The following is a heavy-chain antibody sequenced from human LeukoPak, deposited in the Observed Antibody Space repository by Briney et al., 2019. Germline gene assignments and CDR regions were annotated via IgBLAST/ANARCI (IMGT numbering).Heavy chain of an antibody. CDR1: GASMTSNW. V-gene: IGHV4-4*02. CDR3: VRNGYYSVDY. J-gene: IGHJ4*02. D-gene: IGHD3-22*01. Sequence: TETLSLTCAASGASMTSNWCSWVRQSPGKGLEWIGEIYHSGSTNYNPSLMSRVTISIDQSKSQFSLKLTSVTAADTAVYYCVRNGYYSVDYWGQGTLVTVSS. CDR2: IYHSGST.